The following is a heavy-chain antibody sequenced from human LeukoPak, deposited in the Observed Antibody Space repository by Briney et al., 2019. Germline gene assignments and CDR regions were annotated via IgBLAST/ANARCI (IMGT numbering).Heavy chain of an antibody. J-gene: IGHJ4*02. D-gene: IGHD4-11*01. CDR1: GFTFSSYA. CDR2: ISGSGGST. Sequence: GGSLRLSCAASGFTFSSYAMSWVRQAPGKGLEWVSAISGSGGSTYYADSVKGRFTISRDNSKNTLYLQMNSLRAEDTAVYYCARSVRSNYVRNYFDYWGQGTLVTVSS. V-gene: IGHV3-23*01. CDR3: ARSVRSNYVRNYFDY.